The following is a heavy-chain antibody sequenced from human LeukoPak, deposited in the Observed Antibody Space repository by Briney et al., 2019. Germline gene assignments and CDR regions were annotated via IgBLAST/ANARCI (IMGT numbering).Heavy chain of an antibody. CDR1: GYTFTTYN. CDR3: ARVFVSGWYRHDY. D-gene: IGHD6-19*01. CDR2: IIPIFGTA. V-gene: IGHV1-69*06. Sequence: SVKVSCKAPGYTFTTYNINWVRQAPGQGLEWMGGIIPIFGTANYAQKFQGRVTITADKSTSTAYMELSSLRSEDTAVYYCARVFVSGWYRHDYWGQGTLVTVSS. J-gene: IGHJ4*02.